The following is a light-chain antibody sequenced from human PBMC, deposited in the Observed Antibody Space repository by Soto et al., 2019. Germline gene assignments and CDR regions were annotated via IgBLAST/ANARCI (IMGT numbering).Light chain of an antibody. V-gene: IGKV1-39*01. J-gene: IGKJ1*01. Sequence: DIQMTQSPSSXSASVGDSVTITCRASQSISSYLNWYQQKPGKAPKLLIYAASSLQSGVPSRFSGSGFGTDFTLTISSLQPEDFATYYCQQRYSTPPTFGQGTKGDIK. CDR1: QSISSY. CDR2: AAS. CDR3: QQRYSTPPT.